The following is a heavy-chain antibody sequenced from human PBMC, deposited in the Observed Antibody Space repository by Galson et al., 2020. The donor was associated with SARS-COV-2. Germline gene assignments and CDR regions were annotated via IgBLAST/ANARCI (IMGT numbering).Heavy chain of an antibody. CDR3: ARAFAAYYYMDV. J-gene: IGHJ6*03. V-gene: IGHV3-30*01. D-gene: IGHD3-16*01. Sequence: SCAASGFTFSSYAMHWVRQAPGKGLEWVAVISYDGSNKYYADSVKGRFTISRDNSKNTLYLQMNSRRAEDTAVYYCARAFAAYYYMDVWCIGTTVAVSS. CDR2: ISYDGSNK. CDR1: GFTFSSYA.